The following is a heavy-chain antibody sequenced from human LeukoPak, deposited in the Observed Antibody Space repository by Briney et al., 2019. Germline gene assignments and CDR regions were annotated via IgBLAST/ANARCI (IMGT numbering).Heavy chain of an antibody. CDR1: GFTFSSYS. CDR3: AREGGSVVVPAEGMDV. V-gene: IGHV3-21*01. Sequence: GGSLRLSCAASGFTFSSYSINWVRQAPGKGLELVSSISSSSSYIYYADSVKGRFTISRDNAKNSLYLQMNSLRAEDTAVYYCAREGGSVVVPAEGMDVWGQGTTVTVSS. CDR2: ISSSSSYI. D-gene: IGHD2-2*01. J-gene: IGHJ6*02.